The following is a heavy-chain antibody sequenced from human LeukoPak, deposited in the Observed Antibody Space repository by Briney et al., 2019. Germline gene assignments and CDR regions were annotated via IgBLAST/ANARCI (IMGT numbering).Heavy chain of an antibody. V-gene: IGHV3-21*04. CDR3: AKSGYNRFDY. Sequence: PGGSLRLSCAASGFTVSSNYMSWVRQAPGKGLEWVSSITSSSTYIYYADSVKGRFTISRDNSKNTLYLQMNSLRAEDTAVYYCAKSGYNRFDYWGQGTLVTVSS. CDR1: GFTVSSNY. CDR2: ITSSSTYI. J-gene: IGHJ4*02. D-gene: IGHD5-24*01.